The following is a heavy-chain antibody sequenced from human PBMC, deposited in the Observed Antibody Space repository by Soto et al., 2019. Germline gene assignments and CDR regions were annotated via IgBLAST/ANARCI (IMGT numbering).Heavy chain of an antibody. CDR3: AKPQYCSSTSCYVVYSGSIDAFDI. D-gene: IGHD2-2*01. CDR2: ISWNSGSI. J-gene: IGHJ3*02. V-gene: IGHV3-9*01. CDR1: GFTFDDYA. Sequence: GGSLRLSCAASGFTFDDYAMHWVRQAPGKGLEWVSGISWNSGSIGYADSVKGRFTISRDNAKNSLYLQMNSLRAEDTALYYCAKPQYCSSTSCYVVYSGSIDAFDIWGQGTMVTVSS.